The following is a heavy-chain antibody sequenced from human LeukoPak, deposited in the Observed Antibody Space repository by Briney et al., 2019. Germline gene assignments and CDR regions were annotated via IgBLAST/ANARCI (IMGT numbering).Heavy chain of an antibody. V-gene: IGHV3-30*18. CDR2: ISYDGSNK. J-gene: IGHJ3*02. Sequence: GGSLRLSCAASGFTFSSYGMHWVRQAPGKGLEWVAVISYDGSNKYYADSVKGRFTISRDNSKNTLYLQMNSLRAEDTAVYYCAKDLGWKPDAFDIWGQGTMVTVSS. CDR1: GFTFSSYG. D-gene: IGHD3-16*01. CDR3: AKDLGWKPDAFDI.